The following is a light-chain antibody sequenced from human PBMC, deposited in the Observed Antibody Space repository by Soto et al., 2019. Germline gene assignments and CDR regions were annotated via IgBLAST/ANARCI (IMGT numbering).Light chain of an antibody. CDR1: SSDVGGYNY. CDR2: DVS. CDR3: SSYTSSSTLEAV. V-gene: IGLV2-14*01. Sequence: QSVLTQPASVSGSPGQSITISCTGTSSDVGGYNYVSWYQQHPGKAPKLMIYDVSNRPSGVSNRFSGSKSGNTASLTISGLQAEDEADYSCSSYTSSSTLEAVFGGGTKVTVL. J-gene: IGLJ2*01.